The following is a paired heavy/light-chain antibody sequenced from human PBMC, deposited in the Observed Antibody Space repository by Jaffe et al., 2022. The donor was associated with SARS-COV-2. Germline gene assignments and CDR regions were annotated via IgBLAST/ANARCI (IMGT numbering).Light chain of an antibody. Sequence: EIVLTQSPGTLSLSPGESGTLSCRADQSVSSSNLAWYQQKPGQAPRLLIYGASTRATGIPDRFSGSGSGTDFTLTISRLEPEDFAVYYCQQYGDSPRFTFGPGTKVDIK. CDR2: GAS. J-gene: IGKJ3*01. CDR1: QSVSSSN. CDR3: QQYGDSPRFT. V-gene: IGKV3-20*01.
Heavy chain of an antibody. CDR1: GGSISSSSYY. CDR2: IYYSGST. D-gene: IGHD2-2*01. J-gene: IGHJ6*03. V-gene: IGHV4-39*01. CDR3: SRIRLEDGGSTFLIPRYNYYYMDV. Sequence: QLQLQESGPGLVKPSETLSLTCSVSGGSISSSSYYWGWIRLPPGKGLEWIGSIYYSGSTYYNPSLKSRVTISVDMSKNQFSLKLNSVTAADTAVYYCSRIRLEDGGSTFLIPRYNYYYMDVWGKGTTVAVSS.